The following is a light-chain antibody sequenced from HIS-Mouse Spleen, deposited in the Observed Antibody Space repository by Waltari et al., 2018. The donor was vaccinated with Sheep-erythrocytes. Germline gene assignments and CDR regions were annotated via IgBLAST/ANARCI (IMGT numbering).Light chain of an antibody. CDR1: SSDVGGYNY. Sequence: QSALTQPPSASGSPGQSVTISCTGTSSDVGGYNYVSWYQQHPGKAPKLMIYEVSKRPSGVPDRFSGSKSGNTASLTVSGLQAEDEADYYCSSYAGSNNWVFGQGTK. CDR3: SSYAGSNNWV. CDR2: EVS. J-gene: IGLJ3*02. V-gene: IGLV2-8*01.